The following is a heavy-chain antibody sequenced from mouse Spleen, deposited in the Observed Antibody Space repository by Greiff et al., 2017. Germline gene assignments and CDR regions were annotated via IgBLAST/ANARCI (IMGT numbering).Heavy chain of an antibody. J-gene: IGHJ2*01. CDR2: IRNKANNHAT. CDR1: GFTFSDAW. Sequence: DVQLQESGGGLVQPGGSMKLSCAASGFTFSDAWMDWVRQSPEKGLEWVAEIRNKANNHATYYAESVKGRFTISRDDSKSSVYLQMNSLRAEDTGIYYCSLVVEGNYGFLFDYWGQGTTLTVSS. D-gene: IGHD2-1*01. CDR3: SLVVEGNYGFLFDY. V-gene: IGHV6-6*01.